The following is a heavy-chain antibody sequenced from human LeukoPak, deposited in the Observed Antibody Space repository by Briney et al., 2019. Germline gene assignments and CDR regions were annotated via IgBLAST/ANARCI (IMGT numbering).Heavy chain of an antibody. Sequence: ASETLSLTCTVSGVSISSYYWSWIRQPPGKGLEWIGYIYYSGSTNYNPSLKSRVTISVDTSKNQFSLKLSSVTAADTAVYYCARGYSSSSVGFDYWGRGTLVTVSS. D-gene: IGHD6-6*01. CDR1: GVSISSYY. CDR2: IYYSGST. J-gene: IGHJ4*02. V-gene: IGHV4-59*01. CDR3: ARGYSSSSVGFDY.